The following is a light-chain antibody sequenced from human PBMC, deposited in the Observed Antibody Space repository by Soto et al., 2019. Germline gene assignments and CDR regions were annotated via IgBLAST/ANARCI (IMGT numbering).Light chain of an antibody. J-gene: IGKJ1*01. CDR1: QSVSSK. Sequence: EIVMTQYPATLSVSPGERATLSCMASQSVSSKLAWYQQKPGLAPRLLIYGASTRATGIPARFSGSGSGTEFTLTISRLEPEDFAVYYCQQYSFLPRTFGQGTKVDIK. CDR2: GAS. V-gene: IGKV3D-15*02. CDR3: QQYSFLPRT.